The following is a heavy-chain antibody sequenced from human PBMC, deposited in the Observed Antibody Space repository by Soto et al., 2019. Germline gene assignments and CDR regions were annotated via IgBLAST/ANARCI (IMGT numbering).Heavy chain of an antibody. Sequence: GGSLRLSCAASGFTFSEYYMSWIRQAPGKGLEWVSYISVSGSTIYFADSLKGRFTISRDNAKNSLYLQMNNLRVEDTAVYYCARDRGATNYDILTGYCFDYWGQGTLVTVSS. CDR2: ISVSGSTI. V-gene: IGHV3-11*01. CDR1: GFTFSEYY. D-gene: IGHD3-9*01. J-gene: IGHJ4*02. CDR3: ARDRGATNYDILTGYCFDY.